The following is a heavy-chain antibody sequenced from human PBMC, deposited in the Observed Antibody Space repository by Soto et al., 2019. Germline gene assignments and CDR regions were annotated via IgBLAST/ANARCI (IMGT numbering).Heavy chain of an antibody. CDR3: VKDWAAAGTYFDY. D-gene: IGHD6-13*01. CDR2: ISSNGGST. Sequence: GGSLRLSCSASGFTFSSYAMHWVRQAPGKGLEYVSAISSNGGSTYYADSVKGRFTISRDNSKNTLYLQMSSLRAEDTAVYYCVKDWAAAGTYFDYWGQGTLVTVSS. CDR1: GFTFSSYA. J-gene: IGHJ4*02. V-gene: IGHV3-64D*08.